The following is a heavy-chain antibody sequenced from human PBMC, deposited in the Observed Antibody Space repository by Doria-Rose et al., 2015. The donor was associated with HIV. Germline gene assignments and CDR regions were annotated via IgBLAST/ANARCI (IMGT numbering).Heavy chain of an antibody. Sequence: VQLQESGGGLVRPGGSLRLSCATSGFTFSSHRINWVRQAPGEGLEWVSSISSTSAYINYAGSVRGRFTISRDNARNSLYLQMDSLRAEDTAIYYCATGVTLDYWGQGTLVTVSS. V-gene: IGHV3-21*01. J-gene: IGHJ4*02. CDR3: ATGVTLDY. CDR2: ISSTSAYI. CDR1: GFTFSSHR. D-gene: IGHD3-10*01.